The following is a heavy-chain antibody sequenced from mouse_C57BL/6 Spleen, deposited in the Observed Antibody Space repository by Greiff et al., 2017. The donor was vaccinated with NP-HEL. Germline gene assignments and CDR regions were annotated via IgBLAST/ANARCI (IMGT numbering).Heavy chain of an antibody. V-gene: IGHV1-22*01. J-gene: IGHJ4*01. CDR1: GYTFTDYN. CDR2: INPNNGGT. D-gene: IGHD2-4*01. Sequence: EVQLQQSGPELVKPGASVKMSCKASGYTFTDYNMHWVKQSHGKSLEWIGYINPNNGGTSYNQKFKGKATLTVNTSSSTAYMELRSLTSEDSAVYYCARSPTYDYDVDYWGQGTSVTVSS. CDR3: ARSPTYDYDVDY.